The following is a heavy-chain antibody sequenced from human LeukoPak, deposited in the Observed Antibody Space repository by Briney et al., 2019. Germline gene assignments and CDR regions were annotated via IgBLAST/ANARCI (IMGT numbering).Heavy chain of an antibody. J-gene: IGHJ4*02. V-gene: IGHV3-11*05. D-gene: IGHD1-26*01. Sequence: VGSLRLSCTASGFTFSDYYMTWIRQAPGKGLEWLSYVSTDSTYTYYADSVKGRFTISRDNSKNTLFLQMNSLRAEDTAVYYCARDRNVVGDGDYFDYWGQGTLVTVS. CDR2: VSTDSTYT. CDR3: ARDRNVVGDGDYFDY. CDR1: GFTFSDYY.